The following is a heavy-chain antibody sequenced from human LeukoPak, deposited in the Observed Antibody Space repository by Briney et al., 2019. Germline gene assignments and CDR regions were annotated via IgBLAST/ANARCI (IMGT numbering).Heavy chain of an antibody. J-gene: IGHJ3*02. CDR1: GGSISSSY. CDR3: ASSGANCSGGSCWAEAFDI. Sequence: PSETLSLTCTVSGGSISSSYWSWIRQPPGKGLEWIGYIYYSGSTSYNPSLKSRVTISVDTSRDQFTLKLSSVTVADTAVYYCASSGANCSGGSCWAEAFDIWGQGTMVTVSS. CDR2: IYYSGST. D-gene: IGHD2-15*01. V-gene: IGHV4-59*08.